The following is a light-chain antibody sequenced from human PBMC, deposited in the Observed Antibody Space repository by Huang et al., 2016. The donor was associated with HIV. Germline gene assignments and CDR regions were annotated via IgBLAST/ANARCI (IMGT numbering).Light chain of an antibody. CDR3: QQNNNWPPLFT. CDR1: QSVSSN. Sequence: EIVMTQSPATLSASPGERATLSCRASQSVSSNLAWYQQKPGQAPRLLIYGASTRAIGIPARFSGSGSGTEFTLTISSLQSEDFAVYYCQQNNNWPPLFTFGPGTKVDIK. V-gene: IGKV3-15*01. J-gene: IGKJ3*01. CDR2: GAS.